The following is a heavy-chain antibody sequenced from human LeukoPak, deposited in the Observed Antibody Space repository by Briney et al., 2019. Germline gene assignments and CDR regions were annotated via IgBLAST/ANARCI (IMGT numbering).Heavy chain of an antibody. CDR1: GYTFTGYY. D-gene: IGHD3-22*01. CDR2: INPNSGST. V-gene: IGHV1-2*06. Sequence: ASVKVSCKASGYTFTGYYMHWVRQAPGQGLEWMGRINPNSGSTNYAQKFQGRVTMTRDTSISTAYMELSRLRSDDTAVYYCARLEYYYDSSGPGVDYWGQGTLVTVSS. CDR3: ARLEYYYDSSGPGVDY. J-gene: IGHJ4*02.